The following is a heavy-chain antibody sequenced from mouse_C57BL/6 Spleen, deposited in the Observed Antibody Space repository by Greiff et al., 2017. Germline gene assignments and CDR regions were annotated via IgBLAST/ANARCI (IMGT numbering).Heavy chain of an antibody. CDR3: ARWTGTGFDY. CDR2: ISDGGSYT. Sequence: EVKLVESGGGLVKPGGSLKLSCAASGFTFSSYAMSWVRQTPEKRLEWVATISDGGSYTYYPDNVKGRFTISRDNAKNNLYLQMSHLKSEDTAMYYCARWTGTGFDYWGQGTTLTVSS. CDR1: GFTFSSYA. D-gene: IGHD4-1*01. J-gene: IGHJ2*01. V-gene: IGHV5-4*03.